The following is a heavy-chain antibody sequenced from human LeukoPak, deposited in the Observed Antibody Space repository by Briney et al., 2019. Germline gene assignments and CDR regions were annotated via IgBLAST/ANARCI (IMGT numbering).Heavy chain of an antibody. CDR1: GFTFSSYA. Sequence: PWGSLRLSCAASGFTFSSYATSWVRQAPGKGLEWVSAISGSGGSTYYADSVKGRFTISRDNSKNTLYLQMNSLRAEDTAVYYCVRDSSGYYPRIFQHWGQGTLVTVSS. D-gene: IGHD3-22*01. CDR3: VRDSSGYYPRIFQH. V-gene: IGHV3-23*01. J-gene: IGHJ1*01. CDR2: ISGSGGST.